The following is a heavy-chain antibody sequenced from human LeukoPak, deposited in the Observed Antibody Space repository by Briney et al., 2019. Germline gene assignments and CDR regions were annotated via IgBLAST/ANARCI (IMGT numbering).Heavy chain of an antibody. CDR1: GFTFSGSA. D-gene: IGHD3-22*01. CDR3: TRHAYDSSGYLVARDY. CDR2: IRSKANNYAT. J-gene: IGHJ4*02. V-gene: IGHV3-73*01. Sequence: GGSLRLSCAASGFTFSGSAMHWVRQASGKGLEWVGRIRSKANNYATAYAASVKGRFTISRDDSKNTAYLQMNSLKTEDTAVYYCTRHAYDSSGYLVARDYWGQGTLVTVSS.